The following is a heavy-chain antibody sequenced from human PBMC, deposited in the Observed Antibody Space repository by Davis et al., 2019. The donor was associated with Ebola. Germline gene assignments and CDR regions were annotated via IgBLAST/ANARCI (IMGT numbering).Heavy chain of an antibody. V-gene: IGHV1-18*01. J-gene: IGHJ5*02. Sequence: AASVKVSCKASGYTFTSYAMHWVRQAPGQGLEWMGWISAYNGNTNYAQKLQGRVTMTTDTSTSTAYMELRSLRSDDTAVYYCARRITMVRGVIENWFDPWGQGTLVTVSS. CDR1: GYTFTSYA. D-gene: IGHD3-10*01. CDR2: ISAYNGNT. CDR3: ARRITMVRGVIENWFDP.